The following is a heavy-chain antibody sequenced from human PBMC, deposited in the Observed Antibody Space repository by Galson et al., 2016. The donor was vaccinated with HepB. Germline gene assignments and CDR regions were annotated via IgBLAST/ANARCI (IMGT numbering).Heavy chain of an antibody. J-gene: IGHJ4*02. CDR3: ATDYSPYDPRQGFHN. CDR1: GFAFSSYS. Sequence: SLRLSCAASGFAFSSYSMSWVRQAPGKGLEWVSYISSRSSTQYYADSVKGRFTISRDNAKNSLYLQMNSLRAEDTAFYYCATDYSPYDPRQGFHNWGQGTLVTVSS. CDR2: ISSRSSTQ. D-gene: IGHD5-12*01. V-gene: IGHV3-48*01.